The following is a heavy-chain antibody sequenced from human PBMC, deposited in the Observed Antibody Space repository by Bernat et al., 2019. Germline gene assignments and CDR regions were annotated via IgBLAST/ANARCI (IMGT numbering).Heavy chain of an antibody. V-gene: IGHV3-30*18. CDR1: GFTFSSYG. CDR3: AKVERYCSSTSCYRHYYHGMDV. Sequence: QVQLVESGGGVVQPGRSLRLSCAASGFTFSSYGMHWVRQAPGKGLEWVAVISYDGSNKYYADSVKGRFTISRDNSKNTLYLEMNSLRAEDTAVYYCAKVERYCSSTSCYRHYYHGMDVWGQGTTVTVSS. CDR2: ISYDGSNK. D-gene: IGHD2-2*01. J-gene: IGHJ6*02.